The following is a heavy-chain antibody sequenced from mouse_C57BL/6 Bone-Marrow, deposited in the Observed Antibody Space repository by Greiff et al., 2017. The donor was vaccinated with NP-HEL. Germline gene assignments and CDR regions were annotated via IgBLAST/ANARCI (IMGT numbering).Heavy chain of an antibody. Sequence: ESGPGLVKPSQSLSLTCSVTGYSITSGYYWNWIRQFPGNKLEWMGYISYDGSNNYNPSLKNRISITRDTSKNQFFLKLNSVTTEDTATYYCARCTTVVDYAMDYWGQGTSVTVSS. J-gene: IGHJ4*01. CDR3: ARCTTVVDYAMDY. CDR1: GYSITSGYY. D-gene: IGHD1-1*01. V-gene: IGHV3-6*01. CDR2: ISYDGSN.